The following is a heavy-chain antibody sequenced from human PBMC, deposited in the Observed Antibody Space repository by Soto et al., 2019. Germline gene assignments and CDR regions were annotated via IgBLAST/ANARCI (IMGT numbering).Heavy chain of an antibody. CDR2: IYYSGGT. V-gene: IGHV4-30-4*01. Sequence: PSETLSLTCTVSGGSISSGDYYWSWIRQPPGKGLEWIGHIYYSGGTYYNPSLKSRVTISVDTSKNQFSLKLSSVTAADTAVYYCAREGYDFWSGYYSWFDPWGQGTLVTVSS. CDR3: AREGYDFWSGYYSWFDP. CDR1: GGSISSGDYY. D-gene: IGHD3-3*01. J-gene: IGHJ5*02.